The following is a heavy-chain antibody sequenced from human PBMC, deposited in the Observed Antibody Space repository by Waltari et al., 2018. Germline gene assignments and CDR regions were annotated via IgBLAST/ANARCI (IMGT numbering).Heavy chain of an antibody. CDR3: ARRAGQGWYFDL. D-gene: IGHD6-19*01. Sequence: QVQLQESGPGLVKPSETLSLTCTVSGGSISSYYWSWIRQPPGKGLEWIGYIYYSGSTNYNPSLKSRVTISVDTSKNQFSLKLSSVTAADTAVYYCARRAGQGWYFDLWGRGTLVTVSS. J-gene: IGHJ2*01. CDR1: GGSISSYY. CDR2: IYYSGST. V-gene: IGHV4-59*01.